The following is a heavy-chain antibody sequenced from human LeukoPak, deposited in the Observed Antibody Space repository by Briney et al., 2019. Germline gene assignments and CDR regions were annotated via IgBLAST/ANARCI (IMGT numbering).Heavy chain of an antibody. Sequence: GGSLRLSCAASGFTFSSYSMNWVRQAPGKGLEWVSSISSSSSYIYYADSVKGRFTISRDNAKNSLYLQMNSLRAEDTAVYYCARAYFASAPPHRGYMDVWGKGTTVTVSS. V-gene: IGHV3-21*01. D-gene: IGHD1-26*01. J-gene: IGHJ6*03. CDR3: ARAYFASAPPHRGYMDV. CDR2: ISSSSSYI. CDR1: GFTFSSYS.